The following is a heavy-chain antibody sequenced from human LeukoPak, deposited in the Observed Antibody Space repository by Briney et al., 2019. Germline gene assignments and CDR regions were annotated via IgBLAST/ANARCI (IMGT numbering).Heavy chain of an antibody. D-gene: IGHD5-12*01. CDR2: IDWDDDK. CDR1: GFSLSTSGMR. J-gene: IGHJ5*02. CDR3: ARSGYSGYDGYWFDP. V-gene: IGHV2-70*04. Sequence: SGPALVKPTQTLTLTCTFSGFSLSTSGMRVSWIRQLPGKALEWLARIDWDDDKFYSTSLKTRLTISKDTSKNQVVLTMTNMDPVDTATYYCARSGYSGYDGYWFDPWGQGTLVTVSS.